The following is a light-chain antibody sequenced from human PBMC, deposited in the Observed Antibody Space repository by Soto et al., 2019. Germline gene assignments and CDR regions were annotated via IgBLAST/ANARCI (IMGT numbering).Light chain of an antibody. CDR1: QSMSKY. CDR2: AAS. CDR3: QQSYSRVT. V-gene: IGKV1-39*01. J-gene: IGKJ1*01. Sequence: IQMTQSPSSLSPSVGARVAITGRASQSMSKYLNWYQQKPGKDPKRLIYAASRLQSGVPSRFSGSRSGTDFTLTISSLQPEEFATDYCQQSYSRVTVGQGTKVDIK.